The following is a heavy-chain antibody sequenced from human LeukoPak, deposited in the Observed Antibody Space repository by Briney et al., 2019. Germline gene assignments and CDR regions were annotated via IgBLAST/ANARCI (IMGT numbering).Heavy chain of an antibody. V-gene: IGHV3-48*03. CDR3: AREGVTAPGDY. D-gene: IGHD2-21*02. CDR1: GFTFSNYE. Sequence: PGGSLRLSCAASGFTFSNYEMSWVRQAPGEGLEWVSHIRSSGSTIYYADSVKGRFTISRDNAKNSLYLQMNSLRAEDTAVYYCAREGVTAPGDYWGQGTLVTVSS. J-gene: IGHJ4*02. CDR2: IRSSGSTI.